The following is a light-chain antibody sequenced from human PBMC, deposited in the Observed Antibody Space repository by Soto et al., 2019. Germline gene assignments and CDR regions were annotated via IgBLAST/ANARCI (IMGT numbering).Light chain of an antibody. Sequence: QSALTQPASVSGSPGQSITISCTGTSSDVGGYNFVSWYQQPPGKAPKLLIYDVGNRPSGVSNRFSGSKSGNTASLTISGLRPEDEADYYCSSYTSSSTPYVYGTGTKVTVL. J-gene: IGLJ1*01. CDR3: SSYTSSSTPYV. V-gene: IGLV2-14*01. CDR1: SSDVGGYNF. CDR2: DVG.